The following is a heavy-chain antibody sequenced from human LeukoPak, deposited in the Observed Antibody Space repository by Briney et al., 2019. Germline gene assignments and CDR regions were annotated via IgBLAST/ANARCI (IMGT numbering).Heavy chain of an antibody. CDR1: GGSISGTNW. V-gene: IGHV4-4*02. CDR3: TRESGAFSPFGF. D-gene: IGHD1-26*01. J-gene: IGHJ4*02. Sequence: PSETLSLTCGVSGGSISGTNWWSWVRQPPGKGLEWIGEVHLNGATNYNPSLESRVSMSIDKSKNQLSLKLSSVTAADTATYYCTRESGAFSPFGFWGQGTLVTVSS. CDR2: VHLNGAT.